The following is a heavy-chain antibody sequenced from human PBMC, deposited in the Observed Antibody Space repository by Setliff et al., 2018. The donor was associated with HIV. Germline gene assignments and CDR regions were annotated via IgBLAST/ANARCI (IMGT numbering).Heavy chain of an antibody. V-gene: IGHV4-34*01. CDR3: AREPDY. CDR1: GSVSGHY. D-gene: IGHD1-1*01. J-gene: IGHJ4*02. CDR2: ITPSGAT. Sequence: PSETLSLTCPSGSVSGHYWGWFRQPPGTGLEWIGEITPSGATNYLPSLKSRVTMSLDTSKNQFSLKMTSVTAADTAVYYCAREPDYWGQGTLVTVSS.